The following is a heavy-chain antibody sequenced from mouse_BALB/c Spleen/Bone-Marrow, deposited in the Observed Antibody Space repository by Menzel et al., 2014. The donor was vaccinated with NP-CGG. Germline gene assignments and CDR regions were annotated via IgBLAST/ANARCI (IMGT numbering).Heavy chain of an antibody. CDR1: GFTFSDFY. Sequence: EVQLVESGGGLVQPGGSLRLSCATSGFTFSDFYMEWVRQPPGKRLEWIAASRNKANDYTTEYSASVKGRFFVSRDTSQSILYLQMNALRAEDTAIYYCARDYYGSSYWYFDVWGAGTTVTVSS. D-gene: IGHD1-1*01. CDR2: SRNKANDYTT. CDR3: ARDYYGSSYWYFDV. V-gene: IGHV7-1*02. J-gene: IGHJ1*01.